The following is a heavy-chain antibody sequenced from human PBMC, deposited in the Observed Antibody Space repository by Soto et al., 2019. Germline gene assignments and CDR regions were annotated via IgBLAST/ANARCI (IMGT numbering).Heavy chain of an antibody. CDR3: AKDSWAIFGVPAGEYYAMDV. D-gene: IGHD3-3*01. V-gene: IGHV3-23*01. Sequence: GGSLRLSCVASGFTFENYAMSWVRQAQGKGLEWVSAISGSGGTTYYSDSVKSRFTITRDNTKNTVYLQMNDLRVEDAAEYFCAKDSWAIFGVPAGEYYAMDVWGQGTTVTVSS. CDR1: GFTFENYA. J-gene: IGHJ6*02. CDR2: ISGSGGTT.